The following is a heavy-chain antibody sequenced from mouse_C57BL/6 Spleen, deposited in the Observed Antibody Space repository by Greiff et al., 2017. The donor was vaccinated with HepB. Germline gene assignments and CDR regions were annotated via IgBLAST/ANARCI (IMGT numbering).Heavy chain of an antibody. CDR1: GYAFSSSW. CDR2: IYPGDGDT. V-gene: IGHV1-82*01. J-gene: IGHJ3*01. D-gene: IGHD4-1*02. Sequence: QVQLQQSGPELVKPGASVKISCKASGYAFSSSWMNWVKQRPGKGLEWIGRIYPGDGDTNYNGKFKGKATLTADKSSSTAYMQLSSLTSEDSAVYFCARSQLGRPAWFAYWGQGTLVTVSA. CDR3: ARSQLGRPAWFAY.